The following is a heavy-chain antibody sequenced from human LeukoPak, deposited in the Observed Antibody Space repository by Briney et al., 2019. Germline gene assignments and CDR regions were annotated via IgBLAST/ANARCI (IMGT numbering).Heavy chain of an antibody. J-gene: IGHJ4*02. D-gene: IGHD2-15*01. CDR3: TTGVVVVAATDYFDY. CDR2: IKSKTDGGTT. CDR1: GFTFSNAW. Sequence: SGGSLRLSCAASGFTFSNAWMSWVRQAPGKGLEWVGRIKSKTDGGTTDYAAPVKDRFTISRDDSKNTLYLQMNSLKTEDTAVYYCTTGVVVVAATDYFDYWGQGTLATVSS. V-gene: IGHV3-15*01.